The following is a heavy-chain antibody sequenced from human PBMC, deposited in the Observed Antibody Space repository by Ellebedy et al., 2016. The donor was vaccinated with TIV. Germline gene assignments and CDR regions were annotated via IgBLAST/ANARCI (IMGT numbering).Heavy chain of an antibody. CDR2: INPSGGGT. Sequence: AASVKVSCKASGYTLTSDLIHWVRQAPGQGLEWMGIINPSGGGTGYAQKFQGRVTMTRETSASTVYMELSSLRSEDPAVYYCAREGGVYYFDYWGQGTLVTVSS. CDR3: AREGGVYYFDY. D-gene: IGHD1-26*01. CDR1: GYTLTSDL. V-gene: IGHV1-46*01. J-gene: IGHJ4*02.